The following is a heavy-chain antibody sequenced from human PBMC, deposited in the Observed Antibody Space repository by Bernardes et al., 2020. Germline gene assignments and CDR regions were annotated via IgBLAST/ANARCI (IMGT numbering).Heavy chain of an antibody. CDR1: GFTFSSYA. V-gene: IGHV3-23*01. CDR3: AKDRYYDFWSGHDAFDI. CDR2: ISGSGGST. D-gene: IGHD3-3*01. J-gene: IGHJ3*02. Sequence: GGSLRLSCAASGFTFSSYAMSWVRQAPGKGLEWVSAISGSGGSTYYADSVKGRFTISRDNSKNTLYLQMNSLRAEDTAVYYCAKDRYYDFWSGHDAFDIWGPGAMVTVSS.